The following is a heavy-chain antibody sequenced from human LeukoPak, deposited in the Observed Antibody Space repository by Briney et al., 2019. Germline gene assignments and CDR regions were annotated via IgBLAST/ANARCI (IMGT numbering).Heavy chain of an antibody. CDR2: IYACDSDT. Sequence: GESLKICCEASGNSFTNCCIGWVRPMPGKGLEWMGIIYACDSDTRKSPSQQGQVTISADKSISNAHLQWSSLNAWDTAMYYCARHHLGSGYDGEYVDYWGEGTLVTVSS. V-gene: IGHV5-51*01. CDR3: ARHHLGSGYDGEYVDY. CDR1: GNSFTNCC. J-gene: IGHJ4*02. D-gene: IGHD3-10*01.